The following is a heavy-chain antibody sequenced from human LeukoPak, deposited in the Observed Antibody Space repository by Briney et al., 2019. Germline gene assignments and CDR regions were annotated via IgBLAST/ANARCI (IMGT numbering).Heavy chain of an antibody. CDR3: AKDRGIAARRSYFDY. CDR2: ISGSGGST. Sequence: GGSLRLSCAASGFTFSSYAMSWVRQAPGKGLEWVSAISGSGGSTYYADSVKGRFTISRDNSENTLYLQMNSLRAVDTAVYYCAKDRGIAARRSYFDYWGQGTLVTVST. D-gene: IGHD6-6*01. CDR1: GFTFSSYA. V-gene: IGHV3-23*01. J-gene: IGHJ4*02.